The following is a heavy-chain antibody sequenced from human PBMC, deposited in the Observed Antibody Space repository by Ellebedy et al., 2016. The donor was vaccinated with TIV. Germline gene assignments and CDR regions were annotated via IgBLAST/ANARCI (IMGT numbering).Heavy chain of an antibody. CDR3: ARDWNGDSVFED. CDR2: ISGGGVS. J-gene: IGHJ4*02. D-gene: IGHD1-1*01. V-gene: IGHV3-53*01. Sequence: GGSLRLSXAASGFTFSSNSMSWVRQAPGKGLEWVSIISGGGVSYYADSVKGRFTISRDNSQNTLYLQMNGLRAEDTAVYYCARDWNGDSVFEDWGQGSLVIVSS. CDR1: GFTFSSNS.